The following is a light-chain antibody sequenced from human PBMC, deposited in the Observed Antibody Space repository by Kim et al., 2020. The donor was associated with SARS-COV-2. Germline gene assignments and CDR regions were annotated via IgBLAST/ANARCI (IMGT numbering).Light chain of an antibody. V-gene: IGKV1D-12*01. Sequence: DIQVTQSPSSVSASVGDRVTITCRASQSINSWLAWYQQKPGKAPELLIFGASILQDGVPLRFSGSGSGTDFTLTISSLQPEDFATYYCQQGNSFPRTFGQGTKLEIK. J-gene: IGKJ2*01. CDR2: GAS. CDR3: QQGNSFPRT. CDR1: QSINSW.